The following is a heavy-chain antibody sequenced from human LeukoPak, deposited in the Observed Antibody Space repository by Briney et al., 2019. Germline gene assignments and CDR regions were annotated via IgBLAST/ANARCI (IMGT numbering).Heavy chain of an antibody. CDR3: ARQHGDYRPPYYYYMDV. J-gene: IGHJ6*03. CDR1: GGSISSYY. CDR2: IYYSGST. V-gene: IGHV4-59*08. Sequence: PSETLSLTCTVSGGSISSYYWSWIRPPPGEGLEWIGYIYYSGSTKYNPSLKSRVTISLDTSKNQFSLKLNSVTAADTAVYYCARQHGDYRPPYYYYMDVWGKGTTVTVSS. D-gene: IGHD4-17*01.